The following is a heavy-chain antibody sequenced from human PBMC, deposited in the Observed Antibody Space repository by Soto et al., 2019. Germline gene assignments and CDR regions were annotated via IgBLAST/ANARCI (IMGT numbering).Heavy chain of an antibody. J-gene: IGHJ4*02. CDR2: ISDTGAST. CDR1: GFTFKEPA. Sequence: HSCEAAGFTFKEPAVNWVRKAPGKGLEWVASISDTGASTWYAESVRGRLSISRDNSKNTLYLQMNSLRAEDTAVYYCARDFVHGGNSEAPYYWGEGNLVTVS. V-gene: IGHV3-23*01. D-gene: IGHD2-21*02. CDR3: ARDFVHGGNSEAPYY.